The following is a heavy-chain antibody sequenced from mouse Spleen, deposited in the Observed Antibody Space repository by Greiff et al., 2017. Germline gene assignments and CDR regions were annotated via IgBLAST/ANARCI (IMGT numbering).Heavy chain of an antibody. CDR3: ARATTALDY. CDR1: GFTFSDYY. CDR2: INYDGSST. J-gene: IGHJ2*01. V-gene: IGHV5-16*01. D-gene: IGHD1-2*01. Sequence: EVNVVESEGGLVQPGSSMKLSCTASGFTFSDYYMAWVRQVPEKGLEWVANINYDGSSTYYLDSLKSRFIISRDNAKNILYLQMSSLKSEDTATYYCARATTALDYWGQGTTLTVSS.